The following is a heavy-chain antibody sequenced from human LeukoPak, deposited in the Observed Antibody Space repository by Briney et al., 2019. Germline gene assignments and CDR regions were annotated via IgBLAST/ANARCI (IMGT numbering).Heavy chain of an antibody. CDR2: IYDSGST. J-gene: IGHJ6*04. V-gene: IGHV4-59*01. CDR3: ARDCSSSSCYLPDV. D-gene: IGHD2-2*01. CDR1: GGSISNYY. Sequence: SETLSLTCTVSGGSISNYYWSWIRQPPGKGLEWIGYIYDSGSTNYNPSLKNRVTTSADTSKNQFSLKVNSVTTADTAVYYCARDCSSSSCYLPDVWGKGTTVTVSS.